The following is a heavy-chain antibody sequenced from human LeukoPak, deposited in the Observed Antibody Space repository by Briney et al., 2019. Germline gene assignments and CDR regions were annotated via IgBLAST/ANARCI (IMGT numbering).Heavy chain of an antibody. CDR1: GYTFTDYS. D-gene: IGHD3-3*01. CDR3: ARRAIFGVVKYFDY. J-gene: IGHJ4*02. CDR2: IDPNSGGT. V-gene: IGHV1-2*02. Sequence: ASVKVSCKTSGYTFTDYSIHWVRQAPGQGLEWMAWIDPNSGGTDSAQKFQGRVTMTRDTSLSTAYMELSSLTSDDTAMYYCARRAIFGVVKYFDYWGQGTLVTVSS.